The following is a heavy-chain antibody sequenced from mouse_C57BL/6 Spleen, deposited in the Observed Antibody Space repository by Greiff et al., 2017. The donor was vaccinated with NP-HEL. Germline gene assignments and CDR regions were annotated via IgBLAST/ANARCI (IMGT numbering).Heavy chain of an antibody. V-gene: IGHV14-1*01. CDR2: IDPEDGDT. CDR1: GFNIKDYY. Sequence: VQLKESGAELVRPGASVKLSCTASGFNIKDYYMHWVKQRPEQGLEWIGRIDPEDGDTEYAPKFQGKATMTADTSSNTAYLQLSSLTSEDTAVYYCTSPATVVAGCFDYWGQGTTLTVSS. CDR3: TSPATVVAGCFDY. J-gene: IGHJ2*01. D-gene: IGHD1-1*01.